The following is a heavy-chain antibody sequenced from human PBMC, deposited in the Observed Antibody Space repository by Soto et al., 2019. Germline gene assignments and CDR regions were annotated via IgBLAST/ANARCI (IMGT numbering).Heavy chain of an antibody. Sequence: ASVKVSCKASGYTFTSYGISWVRQAPGQGLEWMGWISAYNGNTNYAQKLQGRVTMTTDTSTSTAYMELRSLRSDNTAVYYRARVGLSTYYYYGMDVWGQGTTVTVSS. CDR3: ARVGLSTYYYYGMDV. V-gene: IGHV1-18*01. CDR1: GYTFTSYG. CDR2: ISAYNGNT. J-gene: IGHJ6*02. D-gene: IGHD1-26*01.